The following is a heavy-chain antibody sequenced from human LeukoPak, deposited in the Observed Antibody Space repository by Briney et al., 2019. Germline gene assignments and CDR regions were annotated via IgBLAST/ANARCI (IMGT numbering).Heavy chain of an antibody. Sequence: SETLSLTCAVYGGSFSGYYWSWIRQPPGKGLEWIGEINHSGSTNYNPSLKSRVTISVDTSKNQFSLKLSSVTAADTAVYYCARSRGWYSTNWFDPWGQGTLVTVSS. CDR1: GGSFSGYY. J-gene: IGHJ5*02. CDR2: INHSGST. CDR3: ARSRGWYSTNWFDP. V-gene: IGHV4-34*01. D-gene: IGHD6-19*01.